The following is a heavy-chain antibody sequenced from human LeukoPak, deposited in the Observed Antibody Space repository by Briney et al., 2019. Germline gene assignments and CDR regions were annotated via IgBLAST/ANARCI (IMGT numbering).Heavy chain of an antibody. V-gene: IGHV5-51*01. J-gene: IGHJ4*02. D-gene: IGHD2-2*01. CDR3: ARQGKYCSSTSCFDY. CDR2: IYPGDSDT. Sequence: GESLKISCKGSGYKFTSYWIGWVRQMPGKGLEWMGIIYPGDSDTRYSPSFQGQVTISADKSISTAYLQWSSLKASDTAMYYCARQGKYCSSTSCFDYWGQGTLVTVSS. CDR1: GYKFTSYW.